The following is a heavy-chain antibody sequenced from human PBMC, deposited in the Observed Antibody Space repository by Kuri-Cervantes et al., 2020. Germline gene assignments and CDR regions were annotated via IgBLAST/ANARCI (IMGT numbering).Heavy chain of an antibody. CDR2: ISSSGSTI. CDR3: AREYTNSFDY. J-gene: IGHJ4*02. CDR1: GFTFSDYY. Sequence: GESLKISCAASGFTFSDYYMSWIRQAPGKGLEWVSYISSSGSTIYYADSVKGRFTISRDNAMNSLYLQMNSLRAEDTAVYYCAREYTNSFDYWGQGTLVTVSS. V-gene: IGHV3-11*04. D-gene: IGHD6-6*01.